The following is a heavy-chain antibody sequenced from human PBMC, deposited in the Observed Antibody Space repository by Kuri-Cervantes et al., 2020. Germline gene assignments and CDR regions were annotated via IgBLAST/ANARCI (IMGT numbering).Heavy chain of an antibody. CDR3: ARGGCSGGSCFIDY. Sequence: GESLKISCAASGFTFSSYGMHWVRQAPGKGLEWVAVISYDGSNKYYADSVKGRFTISRDNSKNTLYLQMNSLRAEDTAVYYCARGGCSGGSCFIDYWGQGTLVTVSS. J-gene: IGHJ4*02. CDR2: ISYDGSNK. V-gene: IGHV3-30*03. CDR1: GFTFSSYG. D-gene: IGHD2-15*01.